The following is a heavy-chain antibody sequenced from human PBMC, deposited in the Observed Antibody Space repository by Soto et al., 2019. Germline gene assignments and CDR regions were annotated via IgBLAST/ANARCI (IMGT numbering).Heavy chain of an antibody. CDR3: ARNSPRATYYSGLDV. CDR2: IIPVFGTP. V-gene: IGHV1-69*01. J-gene: IGHJ6*02. D-gene: IGHD5-12*01. Sequence: QVQLVQSGTEVKKPGSSVRVSCRSSGGTFGTYNINWLRQAPGQGLEWMGGIIPVFGTPTYAQKFQGRVTITADESTITAYLDLSSLRSDDTAIYYCARNSPRATYYSGLDVWGQGTSVTVSS. CDR1: GGTFGTYN.